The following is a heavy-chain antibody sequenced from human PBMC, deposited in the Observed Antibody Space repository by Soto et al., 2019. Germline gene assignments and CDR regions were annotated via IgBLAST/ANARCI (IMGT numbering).Heavy chain of an antibody. Sequence: EVQVVESGGGLIQPGGSLRLSCEVSGFSVTANYMSWVRQAPGKGLEWVSVIYSGGSTYYIDSVKGRFSISRDISKNTLYLQMYSLRAEDTAVYYCHGYGYWGQGTLVTVSS. CDR2: IYSGGST. CDR1: GFSVTANY. J-gene: IGHJ4*02. D-gene: IGHD5-12*01. CDR3: HGYGY. V-gene: IGHV3-53*01.